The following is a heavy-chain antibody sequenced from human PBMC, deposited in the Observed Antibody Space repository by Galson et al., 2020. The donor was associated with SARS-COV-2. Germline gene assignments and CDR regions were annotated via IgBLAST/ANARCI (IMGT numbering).Heavy chain of an antibody. CDR1: GGSITNTNFY. Sequence: SETLSLTCLVSGGSITNTNFYWGWVRQPPGRGLEWIWAVYYSGNTNYNPSLKSRVTISVDTSKNLLSLRMTSVTAADTAVYYCARHMWGYNLRVPVLDVWGLGTTVTASS. D-gene: IGHD1-1*01. V-gene: IGHV4-39*01. CDR3: ARHMWGYNLRVPVLDV. J-gene: IGHJ6*02. CDR2: VYYSGNT.